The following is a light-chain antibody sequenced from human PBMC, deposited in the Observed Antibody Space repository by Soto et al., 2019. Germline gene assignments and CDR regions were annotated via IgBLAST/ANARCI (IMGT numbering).Light chain of an antibody. CDR1: QSLLHSNGYSY. CDR2: LGS. J-gene: IGKJ1*01. CDR3: MQALQMWT. V-gene: IGKV2-28*01. Sequence: DVGITHSPLSLPVTPVYPVSIPCRTRQSLLHSNGYSYLDWYLQKPGQSPQLLIYLGSNRASGVPDRFSGSGSGTDFTLKISRVEAEDVGVYYCMQALQMWTFGQGTKVDIK.